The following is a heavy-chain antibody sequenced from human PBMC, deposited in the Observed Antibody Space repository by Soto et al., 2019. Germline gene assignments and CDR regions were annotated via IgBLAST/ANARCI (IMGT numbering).Heavy chain of an antibody. Sequence: SGPTLVNPTQTLTLTCTFSGFSLRTSGVGVGWIRQPPGKALEWLALIYWEEDKRYSQSLKSRLTITKDTSKNQGVLTMTNMDPVDTATYYCAHSIPSFYDSSGYYPNIYFDYWGQGTLVTVSS. D-gene: IGHD3-22*01. V-gene: IGHV2-5*02. J-gene: IGHJ4*02. CDR3: AHSIPSFYDSSGYYPNIYFDY. CDR1: GFSLRTSGVG. CDR2: IYWEEDK.